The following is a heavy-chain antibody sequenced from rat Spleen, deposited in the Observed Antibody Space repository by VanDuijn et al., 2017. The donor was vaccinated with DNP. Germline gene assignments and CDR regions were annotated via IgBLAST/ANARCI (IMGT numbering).Heavy chain of an antibody. D-gene: IGHD4-3*01. CDR1: GLSLASFG. V-gene: IGHV2-6*01. CDR3: TRGGGAMDA. Sequence: QVQLKESGPGLIQPSQTLSLTCTVSGLSLASFGVSWVRQPPGKGLEWIAVISSGGSTYYNSALRSRLSITRDTSKSQVFLKMNSLQTEDTAIYFCTRGGGAMDAWGQGTSVTVSS. J-gene: IGHJ4*01. CDR2: ISSGGST.